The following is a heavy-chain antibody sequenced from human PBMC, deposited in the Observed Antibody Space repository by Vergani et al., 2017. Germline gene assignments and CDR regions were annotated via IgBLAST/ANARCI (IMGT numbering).Heavy chain of an antibody. Sequence: QVQLQESGPGLVKPPGTLSLTCAVSGDSISSNNCWTWVRQPPGKGLEWIGEICHTEDTKYSPSLKSRVTVSVDESRNLCSLRLNSVTAADTAVYYCSTIGYRRWGYYFDSWGQGILVTVSS. V-gene: IGHV4-4*03. CDR2: ICHTEDT. D-gene: IGHD2-2*02. CDR1: GDSISSNNC. J-gene: IGHJ4*02. CDR3: STIGYRRWGYYFDS.